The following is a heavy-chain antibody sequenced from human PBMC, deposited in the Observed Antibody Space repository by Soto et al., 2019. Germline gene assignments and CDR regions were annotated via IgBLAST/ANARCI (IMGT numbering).Heavy chain of an antibody. D-gene: IGHD3-10*01. CDR1: GFTFSSYA. CDR3: AKDSGYLRSWQYYFDY. J-gene: IGHJ4*02. V-gene: IGHV3-23*01. Sequence: PGGSLRLSCAASGFTFSSYAMSWVRQAPGKGLEWVSAISGSGGSTYYADSVKGRFTISRDNSKNTLYLQMNSLRAEDTAVYYCAKDSGYLRSWQYYFDYWGQGTLVTVSS. CDR2: ISGSGGST.